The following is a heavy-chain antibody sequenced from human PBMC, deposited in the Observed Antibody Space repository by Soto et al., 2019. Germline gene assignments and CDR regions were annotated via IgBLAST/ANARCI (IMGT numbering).Heavy chain of an antibody. CDR2: IDWDDDK. V-gene: IGHV2-70*11. CDR3: ARTQKTARRLTLWYFDY. Sequence: GSGPTLVNPTQTLTLTCTFSGFSLSTSGMCVSWIRQPPGKALEWLARIDWDDDKYYSTSLKTRLTISKDTSKNQVVLTMTNMDPVDTATYYCARTQKTARRLTLWYFDYWGQGTLVTVSS. J-gene: IGHJ4*02. CDR1: GFSLSTSGMC. D-gene: IGHD6-6*01.